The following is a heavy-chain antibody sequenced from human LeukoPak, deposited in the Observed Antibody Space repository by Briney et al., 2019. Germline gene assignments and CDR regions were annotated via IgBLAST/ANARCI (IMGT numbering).Heavy chain of an antibody. Sequence: GGSLRLSWAASGFTFSDYWMSWVRQAPGKGPEWVANIKQEGGEKYYLDSVRGRFTISRDNAKNSLYLQMNSLGAADTAMYYCARGGFPSYNGLTGYYGDYFDSWGQGTLVTVSS. CDR2: IKQEGGEK. V-gene: IGHV3-7*01. J-gene: IGHJ4*02. CDR3: ARGGFPSYNGLTGYYGDYFDS. CDR1: GFTFSDYW. D-gene: IGHD3-9*01.